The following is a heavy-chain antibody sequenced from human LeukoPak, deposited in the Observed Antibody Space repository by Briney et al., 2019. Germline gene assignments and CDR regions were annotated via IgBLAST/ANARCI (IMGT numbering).Heavy chain of an antibody. CDR1: GFTLSSYA. J-gene: IGHJ4*02. CDR3: ARKGITIFGVVIDFDY. V-gene: IGHV3-30*04. D-gene: IGHD3-3*01. CDR2: ISYDGSNK. Sequence: GGSLRLSCAASGFTLSSYAMHWVRQAPGKGLEWVAVISYDGSNKYYADSVKGRFTISRDNSKNTLYLQMNSLRAEDTAVYYCARKGITIFGVVIDFDYWGQGTLVTVSS.